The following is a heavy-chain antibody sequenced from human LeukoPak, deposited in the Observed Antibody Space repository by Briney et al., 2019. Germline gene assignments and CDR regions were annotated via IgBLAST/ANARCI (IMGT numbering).Heavy chain of an antibody. CDR3: ARGSYYDSSGYPAFDY. Sequence: SETLSLTCTVSGDSLTTHYWSWIRQPPGKGLQWIGYNFHTGNPNYNPSLKNRVTVSVDTSTRQFSMKSTSVTTADTAVYYCARGSYYDSSGYPAFDYWGQGTLVTVSS. CDR2: NFHTGNP. V-gene: IGHV4-59*11. CDR1: GDSLTTHY. D-gene: IGHD3-22*01. J-gene: IGHJ4*02.